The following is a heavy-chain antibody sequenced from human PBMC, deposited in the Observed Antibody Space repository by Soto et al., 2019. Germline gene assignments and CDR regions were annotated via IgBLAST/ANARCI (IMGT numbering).Heavy chain of an antibody. V-gene: IGHV3-33*01. CDR2: IWYDGSNK. D-gene: IGHD3-3*01. J-gene: IGHJ4*02. CDR1: GFTFSSYG. Sequence: SLRLSCAASGFTFSSYGMHWVRQAPGKGLEWVAVIWYDGSNKYYADSVKGRFTISRDNSKNTLYLQMNSLRAEDTAVYYCAREGYDFWSGYLPRFDYWGQGTLVTVSS. CDR3: AREGYDFWSGYLPRFDY.